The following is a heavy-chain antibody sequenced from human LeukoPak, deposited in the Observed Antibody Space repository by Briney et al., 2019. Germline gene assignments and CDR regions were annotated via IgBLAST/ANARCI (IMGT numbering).Heavy chain of an antibody. D-gene: IGHD3-3*01. CDR3: AKTTYYDFWSGYDNWFDP. Sequence: GGSLRLSCAASGFTFSSYAMSWVRQAPGKGLEWVSATSGSGGSTYYADSVKGRFTISRDNSKNTLYLQMKSLRAEDTAVYYCAKTTYYDFWSGYDNWFDPWGQGTLVTVSS. J-gene: IGHJ5*02. V-gene: IGHV3-23*01. CDR2: TSGSGGST. CDR1: GFTFSSYA.